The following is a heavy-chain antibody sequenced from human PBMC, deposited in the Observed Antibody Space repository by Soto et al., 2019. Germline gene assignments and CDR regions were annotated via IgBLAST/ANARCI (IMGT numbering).Heavy chain of an antibody. V-gene: IGHV1-3*01. D-gene: IGHD5-18*01. CDR3: AREIQLWFDY. CDR1: RYTFAGYT. Sequence: ASVKVSCKASRYTFAGYTILWVRQAPGQRLEWMGWINDGNGNTKYSQKFQGRVTITRDTSASTAYMELSSLRSEDTAVYYCAREIQLWFDYWGQGTLVTVSS. CDR2: INDGNGNT. J-gene: IGHJ4*02.